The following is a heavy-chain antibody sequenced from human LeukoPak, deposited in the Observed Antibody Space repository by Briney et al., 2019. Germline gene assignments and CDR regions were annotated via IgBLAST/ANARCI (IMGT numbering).Heavy chain of an antibody. CDR2: ISAYNGNT. V-gene: IGHV1-18*01. CDR1: GYTFTSYG. CDR3: AREDDQSTMVRGDPYYYGMDV. J-gene: IGHJ6*02. D-gene: IGHD3-10*01. Sequence: ASVKVSCKASGYTFTSYGISWVRQAPGQGLEWTGWISAYNGNTNYAQKLQGRVTMTTDTSTSTAYMELRSLRSDDTAVYYCAREDDQSTMVRGDPYYYGMDVWGQGTTVTVSS.